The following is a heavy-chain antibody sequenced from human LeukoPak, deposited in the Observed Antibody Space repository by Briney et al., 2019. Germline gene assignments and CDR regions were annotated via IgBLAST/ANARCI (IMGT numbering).Heavy chain of an antibody. Sequence: ASVKVSCKASGYTFTGYYMHWVRQAPGQGLEWMGWINPNSGGTNYAQKFQGRVTMTRDTSISTAYMELSRLRSDDTAVYYCARSPQRGTGELDYWGQGTLVTVSS. V-gene: IGHV1-2*02. D-gene: IGHD1-1*01. CDR1: GYTFTGYY. CDR2: INPNSGGT. J-gene: IGHJ4*02. CDR3: ARSPQRGTGELDY.